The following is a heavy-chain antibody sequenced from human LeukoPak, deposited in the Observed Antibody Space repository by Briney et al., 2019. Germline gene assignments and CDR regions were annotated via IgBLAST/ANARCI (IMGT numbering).Heavy chain of an antibody. CDR3: ARDVTHSGSWYLTGEYFDY. CDR1: GYTFTSYG. V-gene: IGHV1-18*01. J-gene: IGHJ4*02. CDR2: ISAYNGNT. D-gene: IGHD6-13*01. Sequence: ASVKVSCKASGYTFTSYGISWVRQAPGQGLEWMGWISAYNGNTNYAQKLQGRVTMTTDTSTSTAYMELRSLRSDDTAVYYCARDVTHSGSWYLTGEYFDYWGQGTLVTVSS.